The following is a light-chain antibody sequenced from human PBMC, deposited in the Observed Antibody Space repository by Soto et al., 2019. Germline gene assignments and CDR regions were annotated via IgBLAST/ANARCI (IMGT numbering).Light chain of an antibody. V-gene: IGKV1-9*01. CDR1: QGIANF. J-gene: IGKJ3*01. CDR3: QQLNSFPIP. Sequence: IQLTQSPSSLSSSVGDRVTISCRASQGIANFLSWYQQKPGKAPKLLIYGASTLQSGVPSRFSGSGSGTDFTLTISSLQPEDFATYYCQQLNSFPIPFGTGTRVDIK. CDR2: GAS.